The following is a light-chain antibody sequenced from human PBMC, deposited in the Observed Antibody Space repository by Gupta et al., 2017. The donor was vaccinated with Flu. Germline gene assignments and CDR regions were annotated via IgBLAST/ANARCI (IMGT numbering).Light chain of an antibody. V-gene: IGLV1-40*01. CDR2: RNS. CDR1: SSNIGAGYD. CDR3: QSYDSSLSSYV. Sequence: SSNIGAGYDVQWYQQLSGTAPKLFIFRNSNRPSGVPDRFSGSKSGSSASLAITGPQTEDEADYYCQSYDSSLSSYVFGSGTKVTVL. J-gene: IGLJ1*01.